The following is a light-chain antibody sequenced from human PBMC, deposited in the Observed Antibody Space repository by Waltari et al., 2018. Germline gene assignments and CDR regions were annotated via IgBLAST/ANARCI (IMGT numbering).Light chain of an antibody. CDR2: DVS. V-gene: IGLV2-14*03. CDR3: SSYISSSTLEL. Sequence: QSALTQPASVSGSPGQSITISCTGTSRDVGAYNHVSWYQQHPGKAPKLMIYDVSNRPSGVSNRFSGSKSGNTASLTISGLQAEDEADYYCSSYISSSTLELFGGGTSLTVL. J-gene: IGLJ2*01. CDR1: SRDVGAYNH.